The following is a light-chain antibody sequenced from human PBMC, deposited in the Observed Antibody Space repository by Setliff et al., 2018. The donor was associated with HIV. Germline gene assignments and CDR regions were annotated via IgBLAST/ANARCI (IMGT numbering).Light chain of an antibody. V-gene: IGLV6-57*01. Sequence: NFMLTQPHSVSESPGKTVTISCTRSSGNIASNYVQWYQQRPGSSPTTVIYEDNQRPSGVPDRFSGSIDSSSNSASLTISGLKTEDEADYYCQSYDNSNVVFGGGTKVT. CDR2: EDN. J-gene: IGLJ2*01. CDR3: QSYDNSNVV. CDR1: SGNIASNY.